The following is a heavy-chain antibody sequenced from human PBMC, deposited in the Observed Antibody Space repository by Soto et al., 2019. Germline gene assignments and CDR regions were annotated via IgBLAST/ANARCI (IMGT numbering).Heavy chain of an antibody. Sequence: GGSLRLSCAASGFTFSSYSMNWVRQAPGKGLEWVSYISSSSSTIYYADSVKGRFTISRDNAKNSLYLQMNSLRDEDTAVYYCARDQWLVVYYYYGMDVWGQGTTVTVSS. CDR1: GFTFSSYS. D-gene: IGHD6-19*01. CDR3: ARDQWLVVYYYYGMDV. J-gene: IGHJ6*02. CDR2: ISSSSSTI. V-gene: IGHV3-48*02.